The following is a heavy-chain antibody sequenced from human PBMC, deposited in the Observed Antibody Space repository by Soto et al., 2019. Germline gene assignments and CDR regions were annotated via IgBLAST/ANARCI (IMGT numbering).Heavy chain of an antibody. CDR1: GFSFTSSA. CDR2: IVVGSGNT. D-gene: IGHD6-6*01. V-gene: IGHV1-58*02. J-gene: IGHJ6*03. CDR3: AAAFRYSSSSHYYYYYMDV. Sequence: ASVTVSWQAAGFSFTSSAMQWVRQARGQRLEWIGWIVVGSGNTNYAQKFQERVTITRDMSTSTAYMELSSLRSEDTAVYYCAAAFRYSSSSHYYYYYMDVWGKGTTVTVSS.